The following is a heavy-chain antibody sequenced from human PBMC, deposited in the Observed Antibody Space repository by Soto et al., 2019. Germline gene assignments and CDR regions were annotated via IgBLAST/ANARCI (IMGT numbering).Heavy chain of an antibody. J-gene: IGHJ4*02. V-gene: IGHV4-30-4*01. CDR1: GGSISSGDYY. D-gene: IGHD6-19*01. CDR3: ARAKATVAGTTGFDY. CDR2: IYYSGST. Sequence: SETLSLTCTVSGGSISSGDYYWSWIRQPPGKGLEWIGYIYYSGSTYYNPSLKSRVTISVDTSKNQFSLKLSSVTAADTAVYYCARAKATVAGTTGFDYWGQGTLVTVSS.